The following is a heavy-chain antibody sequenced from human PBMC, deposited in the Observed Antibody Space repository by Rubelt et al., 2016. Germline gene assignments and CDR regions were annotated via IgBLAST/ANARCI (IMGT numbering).Heavy chain of an antibody. Sequence: EVQLVESGGGLVKPGGSLRLSCAASGFTFSNAWMNWVRQAPGTGLEWVGSIKSKTDGGTTDYAAAVKGRFTIARDDSKNTLYLQMNSLKTEDTAVYYCTTDTAMDNDFDYWGQGTLVTVSS. J-gene: IGHJ4*02. CDR3: TTDTAMDNDFDY. CDR2: IKSKTDGGTT. D-gene: IGHD5-18*01. V-gene: IGHV3-15*07. CDR1: GFTFSNAW.